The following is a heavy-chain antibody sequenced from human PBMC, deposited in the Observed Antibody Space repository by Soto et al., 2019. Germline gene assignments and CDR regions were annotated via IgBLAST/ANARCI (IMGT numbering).Heavy chain of an antibody. V-gene: IGHV3-7*01. D-gene: IGHD3-10*01. J-gene: IGHJ6*02. CDR3: ARIASSGRGWDV. Sequence: EVQLVESGGGLVQPGGSLRLSCVDSGFTFSSYWMSWVRQAPVKGLAWVGNIKQDGSEENYVDSVKGRFTMARDNAKNSMYLQMKSLRAEDTAVYSCARIASSGRGWDVWGQGTTVVVSS. CDR2: IKQDGSEE. CDR1: GFTFSSYW.